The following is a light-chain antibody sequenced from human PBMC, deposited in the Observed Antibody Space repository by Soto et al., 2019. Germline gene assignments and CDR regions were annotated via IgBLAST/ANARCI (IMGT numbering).Light chain of an antibody. V-gene: IGLV2-23*03. CDR3: CSYAGYSSFV. J-gene: IGLJ1*01. Sequence: QSALTQPASVSGSPGQSTTISCTGTSSDLGGYRLVSWYQQSPGKAPKLIMSEGNKRPSGLSHRFSAAKSGNSASLTISGLQPEDEADYYCCSYAGYSSFVFGTGTKVTVL. CDR1: SSDLGGYRL. CDR2: EGN.